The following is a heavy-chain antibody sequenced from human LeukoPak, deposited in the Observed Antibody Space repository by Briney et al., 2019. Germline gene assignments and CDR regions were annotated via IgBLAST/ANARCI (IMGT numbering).Heavy chain of an antibody. D-gene: IGHD1-14*01. J-gene: IGHJ5*02. CDR2: MNLNFGTT. V-gene: IGHV1-8*01. CDR1: GYTFTSYE. CDR3: ARGSYRFDV. Sequence: ASVKVSCKASGYTFTSYEINWVRQATGQGLEWVGWMNLNFGTTGYAQRFQGRVTLTSNTSIGTAYMGLSSLKSDDTAVYYCARGSYRFDVWGQGTLVAVSS.